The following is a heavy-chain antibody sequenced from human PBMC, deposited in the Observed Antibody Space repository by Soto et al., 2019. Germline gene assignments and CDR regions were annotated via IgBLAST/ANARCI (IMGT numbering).Heavy chain of an antibody. V-gene: IGHV1-2*02. J-gene: IGHJ4*02. CDR1: GYTFTAYS. Sequence: GAAVKVSCKTSGYTFTAYSVQRVRQAPGQGLEWMGWINSNNGATKYAQKFQGRVSMTRDTSTNTAYIELTRLTSDDTAVYYCSRDGSNGGSFDYWGQGALGTVSS. CDR2: INSNNGAT. CDR3: SRDGSNGGSFDY. D-gene: IGHD2-15*01.